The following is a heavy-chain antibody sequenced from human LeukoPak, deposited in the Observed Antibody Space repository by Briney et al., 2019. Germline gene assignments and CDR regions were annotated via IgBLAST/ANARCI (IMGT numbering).Heavy chain of an antibody. CDR3: AKSLSRSIVVVPAAVGDAFDI. D-gene: IGHD2-2*01. Sequence: GGSLRLSCAASGFTFSSYGMHWVRQAPGKGLEWVAFIRYDGSNKYYADSVKGRFTISRDNSKNTLYLQMNSLRAEDTAVYYCAKSLSRSIVVVPAAVGDAFDIWGQGTMVTVSS. J-gene: IGHJ3*02. CDR1: GFTFSSYG. V-gene: IGHV3-30*02. CDR2: IRYDGSNK.